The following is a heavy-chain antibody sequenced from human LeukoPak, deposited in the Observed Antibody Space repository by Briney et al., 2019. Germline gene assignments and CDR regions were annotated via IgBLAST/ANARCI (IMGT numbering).Heavy chain of an antibody. CDR2: MNPKSGNT. V-gene: IGHV1-8*01. Sequence: ASVKVSCKASGYTFKSYDINWVRQATGQGLEWMGWMNPKSGNTGYAQKLQGRVTMTTDTSTSTAYMELRGLRSDDTAVYYCARDPIAAAGSDAFDIWGQGTMITVSS. J-gene: IGHJ3*02. D-gene: IGHD6-13*01. CDR3: ARDPIAAAGSDAFDI. CDR1: GYTFKSYD.